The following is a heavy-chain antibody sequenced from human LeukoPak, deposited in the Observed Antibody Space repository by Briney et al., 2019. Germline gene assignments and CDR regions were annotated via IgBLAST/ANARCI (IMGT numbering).Heavy chain of an antibody. Sequence: ASVKVSCKASGYTFTSYAISWVRQAPGQGLEWMGWISTYNGHTNYAQNLQGRVTMTTDTSTSTAYMELRSLRSDDTAVYYCARIGLRDGSGSYYVQPYYFDYWGQGTLVTVSS. CDR1: GYTFTSYA. J-gene: IGHJ4*02. CDR2: ISTYNGHT. D-gene: IGHD3-10*01. V-gene: IGHV1-18*01. CDR3: ARIGLRDGSGSYYVQPYYFDY.